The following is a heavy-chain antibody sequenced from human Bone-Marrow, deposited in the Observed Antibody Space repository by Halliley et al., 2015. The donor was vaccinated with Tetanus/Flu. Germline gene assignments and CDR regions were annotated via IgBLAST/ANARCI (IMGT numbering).Heavy chain of an antibody. CDR2: ISYDGSEK. V-gene: IGHV3-30*04. J-gene: IGHJ4*02. D-gene: IGHD2-21*02. CDR3: AKDLQVTLDY. CDR1: GFTFSSYA. Sequence: QVQLVQSGGGVVQPGRSLRLSCAASGFTFSSYAMHWVRQAPGKGLEWVAVISYDGSEKYHADSVRGRFTISRDNSKNTLYLQMNSLRGGDTAIYYCAKDLQVTLDYWGQGALVTVSS.